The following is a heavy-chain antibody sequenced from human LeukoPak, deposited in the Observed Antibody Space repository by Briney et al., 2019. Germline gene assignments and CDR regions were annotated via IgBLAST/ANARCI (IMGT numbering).Heavy chain of an antibody. V-gene: IGHV3-7*05. Sequence: VGSLRLSSAASGFTFNIYWISSVRQAPGKGLEWVANIKQEGSEKYYVDSVKGRFTISRDNAKNSLYLQMNSLRAEDTAVYYCARGAWGDLTFWGQGTLVTVSS. CDR3: ARGAWGDLTF. D-gene: IGHD2-21*02. J-gene: IGHJ4*02. CDR2: IKQEGSEK. CDR1: GFTFNIYW.